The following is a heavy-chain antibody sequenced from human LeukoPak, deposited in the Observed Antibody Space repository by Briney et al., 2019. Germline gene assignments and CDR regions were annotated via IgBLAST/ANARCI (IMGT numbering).Heavy chain of an antibody. D-gene: IGHD1-26*01. J-gene: IGHJ4*02. Sequence: SETLSLTCAVYGGSFSGYYWSWIRQPPGKWLEWIGEINHSGSTNYNPSLKSRVTISVDTSKNQFSLKLNSVTAADTAVYYCARIRSRKWGFDYWGQGTLVTVSS. CDR2: INHSGST. CDR1: GGSFSGYY. CDR3: ARIRSRKWGFDY. V-gene: IGHV4-34*01.